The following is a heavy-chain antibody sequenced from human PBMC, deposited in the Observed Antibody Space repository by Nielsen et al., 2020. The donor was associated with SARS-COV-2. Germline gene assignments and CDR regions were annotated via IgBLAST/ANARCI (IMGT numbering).Heavy chain of an antibody. J-gene: IGHJ6*02. V-gene: IGHV3-30*18. CDR1: GFTFSSYG. CDR3: AEDTRLYYSYGMDV. CDR2: ISYDGSNK. Sequence: GESLKISCAASGFTFSSYGMHWVRQAPGKGLEWVAVISYDGSNKYYADSVKGRFTISRDNSKNTLYLQMNSLRAEDTAVYYCAEDTRLYYSYGMDVWGQGTTVTVSS.